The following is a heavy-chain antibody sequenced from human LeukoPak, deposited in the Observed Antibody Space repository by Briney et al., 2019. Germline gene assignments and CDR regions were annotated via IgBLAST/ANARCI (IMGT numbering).Heavy chain of an antibody. CDR2: ISGSGGST. CDR3: AKGRGSWYRDFDY. J-gene: IGHJ4*02. CDR1: EFTFSNYA. D-gene: IGHD6-13*01. V-gene: IGHV3-23*01. Sequence: GGSLRLSCAASEFTFSNYAMSWVRQAPGKGLEWVSAISGSGGSTYYADSVKGRFTISRDNSENTLYLQTTSLRAEDTAVYYCAKGRGSWYRDFDYWGQGTLVTVSS.